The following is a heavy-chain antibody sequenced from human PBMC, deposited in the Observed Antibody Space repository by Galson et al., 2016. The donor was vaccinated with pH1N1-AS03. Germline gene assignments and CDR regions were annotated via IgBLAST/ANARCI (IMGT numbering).Heavy chain of an antibody. J-gene: IGHJ4*02. CDR3: ARGTREGKSDFDY. V-gene: IGHV4-61*02. Sequence: TLSLTCTVSGGSISGGSYYWSWIRQTAGEGLEWIGRIHVSRSTDNNPSLQSRVSISMDTSKNQISLDLYSVTAADTAIYYCARGTREGKSDFDYWGQGTLVTVSS. CDR2: IHVSRST. CDR1: GGSISGGSYY. D-gene: IGHD1-26*01.